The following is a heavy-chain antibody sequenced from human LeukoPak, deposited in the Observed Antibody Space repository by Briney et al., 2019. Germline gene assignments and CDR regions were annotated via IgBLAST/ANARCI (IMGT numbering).Heavy chain of an antibody. CDR3: AKDRGIQLCLHY. Sequence: GGSLRLSCAASGFTFTSYAMSWVRQAPGKGLEWVSAISGYSDSTYYADSVKGRFTISRDNSKSTLYLQTNSLRAEDTAVYYCAKDRGIQLCLHYWGQGTLVTVSS. CDR1: GFTFTSYA. D-gene: IGHD5-18*01. CDR2: ISGYSDST. V-gene: IGHV3-23*01. J-gene: IGHJ4*02.